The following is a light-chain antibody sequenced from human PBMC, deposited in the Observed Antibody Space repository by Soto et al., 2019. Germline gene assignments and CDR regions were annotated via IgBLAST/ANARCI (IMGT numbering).Light chain of an antibody. CDR1: HGVTTN. CDR2: DVS. J-gene: IGKJ5*01. V-gene: IGKV3-15*01. Sequence: EIEMTQSPATLSVSPGERATLSCMAGHGVTTNSAWYPQKPGQSPRLIIYDVSIRATGVPARFSGTRSETDFTLTISGLQSEDAPVYFCQQYNNWPFSLVQGTRLEIK. CDR3: QQYNNWPFS.